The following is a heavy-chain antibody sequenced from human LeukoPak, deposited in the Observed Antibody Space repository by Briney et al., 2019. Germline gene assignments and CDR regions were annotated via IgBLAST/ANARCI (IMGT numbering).Heavy chain of an antibody. V-gene: IGHV1-69*05. CDR2: IIPIFGTA. J-gene: IGHJ4*02. CDR3: AKNFGRPYCSTSCYDH. Sequence: SVKVSCKASGGTFSSYAISWVRQAPGQGLEWMGGIIPIFGTANYAQKFQGRVTITTDESTSTAYMELSSLRSEDTALYYCAKNFGRPYCSTSCYDHWGQGTLVTVSS. D-gene: IGHD2-2*01. CDR1: GGTFSSYA.